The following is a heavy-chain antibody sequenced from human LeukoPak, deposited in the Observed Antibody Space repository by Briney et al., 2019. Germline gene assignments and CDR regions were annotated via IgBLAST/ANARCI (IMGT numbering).Heavy chain of an antibody. Sequence: SETLSLTCAVSGGSISSGSYYWSWIRQPAGKGLEWIGRIYTSGSTNYNPSLKSRVIISIDTSKNQFSLRLSSMTAADTAVYYCARENDRYGRIDYWGQGTQVTVSP. CDR3: ARENDRYGRIDY. V-gene: IGHV4-61*02. D-gene: IGHD5-18*01. CDR2: IYTSGST. CDR1: GGSISSGSYY. J-gene: IGHJ4*02.